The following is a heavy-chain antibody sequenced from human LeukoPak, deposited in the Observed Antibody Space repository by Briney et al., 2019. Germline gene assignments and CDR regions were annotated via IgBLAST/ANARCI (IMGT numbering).Heavy chain of an antibody. CDR3: AREDVQGYSGYDLYYFDY. D-gene: IGHD5-12*01. CDR2: IYYSGST. CDR1: GGSISSGGYY. J-gene: IGHJ4*02. V-gene: IGHV4-31*03. Sequence: PSETLSLTCTVSGGSISSGGYYWSWIRQHPGKGLEWIGYIYYSGSTYYNPSLKSRVTISVDTSKNQFSLQLNSVTPEDTAVYYCAREDVQGYSGYDLYYFDYWGQGTLVTVSS.